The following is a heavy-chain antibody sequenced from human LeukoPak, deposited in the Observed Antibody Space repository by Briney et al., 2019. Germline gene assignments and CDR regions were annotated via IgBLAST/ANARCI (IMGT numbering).Heavy chain of an antibody. J-gene: IGHJ3*01. CDR2: IIPVFDRP. D-gene: IGHD1-7*01. V-gene: IGHV1-69*06. CDR1: GGRFKSYG. CDR3: ARDAQWELRAFDV. Sequence: GASVKVSCKTTGGRFKSYGFSWVRQAPGQGLGWMGGIIPVFDRPNYAQKFDGRVTITADKSTNTTYMEISRLTSDDTAVYYCARDAQWELRAFDVWGRGTMVIVSS.